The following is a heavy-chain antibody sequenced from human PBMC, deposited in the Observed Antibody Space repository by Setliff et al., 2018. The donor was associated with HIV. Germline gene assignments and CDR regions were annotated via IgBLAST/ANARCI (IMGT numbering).Heavy chain of an antibody. J-gene: IGHJ3*02. CDR1: GGSVSSGSYY. CDR2: IYYSGST. Sequence: SETLSLTCTVSGGSVSSGSYYWSWIRQPSGKGLEWIGYIYYSGSTNYNPSLKSRVTISVDTSKNQFSLKLSSVTAADTAVYYCARGGVLLWFGELLGFDIWGQGTMVTVSS. V-gene: IGHV4-61*01. D-gene: IGHD3-10*01. CDR3: ARGGVLLWFGELLGFDI.